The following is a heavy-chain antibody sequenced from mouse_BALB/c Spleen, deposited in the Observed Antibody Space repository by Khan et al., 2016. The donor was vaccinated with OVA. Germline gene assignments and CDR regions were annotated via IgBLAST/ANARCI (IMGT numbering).Heavy chain of an antibody. CDR2: IWSDGRT. CDR1: GFSLTDYG. Sequence: QVQLQQSGPALVAPSQSLSITCTISGFSLTDYGVHWVRQPPGKGLEWLVVIWSDGRTTYNSALKSRLSISKDNSKSQVFLKMNSLQTDDTAVYYCARQPYYHYYVMDYWGQGTSVTVSS. D-gene: IGHD2-10*01. V-gene: IGHV2-6-1*01. J-gene: IGHJ4*01. CDR3: ARQPYYHYYVMDY.